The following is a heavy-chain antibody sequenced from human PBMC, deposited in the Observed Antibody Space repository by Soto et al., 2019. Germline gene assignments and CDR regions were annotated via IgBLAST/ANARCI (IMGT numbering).Heavy chain of an antibody. CDR1: GGAIISGGYC. V-gene: IGHV4-31*03. J-gene: IGHJ6*02. Sequence: SETLSLTFTVSGGAIISGGYCWSLIRQHPGRGLELIVYIYYSGSTYCNPSLKSRVTIAVDTSKNQFSLKVGSVTAADTAVYYCASSSLYGMDVWGQGTTVTVSS. CDR2: IYYSGST. CDR3: ASSSLYGMDV.